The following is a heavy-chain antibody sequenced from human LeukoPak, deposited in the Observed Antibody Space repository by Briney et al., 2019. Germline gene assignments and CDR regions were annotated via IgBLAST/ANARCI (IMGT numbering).Heavy chain of an antibody. CDR1: GYSISSGYY. CDR2: IYHSGST. CDR3: ARLSSGDFDY. D-gene: IGHD3-22*01. V-gene: IGHV4-38-2*01. J-gene: IGHJ4*02. Sequence: SETLSLTCAVSGYSISSGYYWGWIRQPPGKGLEWIGSIYHSGSTYYNPSLRSRVTISVDTSKNQFSLKLSSVTAADTAVYYCARLSSGDFDYWGQGTLVTVSS.